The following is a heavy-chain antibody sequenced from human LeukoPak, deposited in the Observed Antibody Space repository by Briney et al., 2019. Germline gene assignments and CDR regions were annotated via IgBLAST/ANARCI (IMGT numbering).Heavy chain of an antibody. CDR3: ARVGDILTGYPYYFDY. D-gene: IGHD3-9*01. CDR2: ISAYDAST. J-gene: IGHJ4*02. CDR1: GYTFTSYG. Sequence: ASVKVSCKASGYTFTSYGISWVRQAPGQGLEWMGWISAYDASTSYAQKLQGRVTMTTDTSTTTAYMELRSLRSDDTAVYHCARVGDILTGYPYYFDYWGQGTLVTVSS. V-gene: IGHV1-18*01.